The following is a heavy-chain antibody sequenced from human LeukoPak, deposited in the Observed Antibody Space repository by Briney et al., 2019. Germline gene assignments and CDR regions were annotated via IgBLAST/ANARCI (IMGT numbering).Heavy chain of an antibody. CDR1: GFTFSSYA. D-gene: IGHD3-3*01. CDR3: ARMYYDFWSGYPHYFDY. J-gene: IGHJ4*02. Sequence: GGSLRLSCAASGFTFSSYAMHWVRQAPGKGLEYVSAISSNGGSTYYANSVKGRFTISRDNSKNTLYLQMGSLRAEDMAVYYCARMYYDFWSGYPHYFDYWGQGTLVTVSS. V-gene: IGHV3-64*01. CDR2: ISSNGGST.